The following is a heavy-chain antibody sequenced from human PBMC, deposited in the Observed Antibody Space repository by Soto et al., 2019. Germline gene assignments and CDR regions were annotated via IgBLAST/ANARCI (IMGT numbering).Heavy chain of an antibody. CDR3: ARSTMVIATIGYFDY. D-gene: IGHD2-21*01. J-gene: IGHJ4*02. V-gene: IGHV4-59*08. Sequence: SETLSLTCPVSGGSISSYYLSWIRQPPGKGLEWIGYIYYSGSTNYNPSLKSRVTISVDTSKNQFSLKLSSVTAADTAVYYCARSTMVIATIGYFDYWGQGTLVTVSS. CDR1: GGSISSYY. CDR2: IYYSGST.